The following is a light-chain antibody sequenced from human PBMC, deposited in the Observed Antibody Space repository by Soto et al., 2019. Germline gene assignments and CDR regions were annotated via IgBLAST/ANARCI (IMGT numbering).Light chain of an antibody. Sequence: DIQVTQSPSSLSASVGDRVTITCRASQSITTFLNWYQQKPGNAPKLLIYAASSLQTGVPSRFSGSGSGTDFTLTISSLQREDFATYYCQQAYGAPLTFGQGTKVDIK. J-gene: IGKJ1*01. CDR2: AAS. CDR1: QSITTF. V-gene: IGKV1-39*01. CDR3: QQAYGAPLT.